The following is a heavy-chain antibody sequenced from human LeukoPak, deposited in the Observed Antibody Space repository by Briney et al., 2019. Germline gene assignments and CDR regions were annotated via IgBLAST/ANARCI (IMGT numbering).Heavy chain of an antibody. J-gene: IGHJ4*02. V-gene: IGHV3-23*01. CDR3: VKAPPFWTGFPFYFDS. D-gene: IGHD3/OR15-3a*01. Sequence: GGSLRLSCAASGFTFSSYAMSWVRQAPGKGLEWVSSIRSSGANTYYADSVQGRFIISRDTSKSTLYLQLNALRPEDTAIYYCVKAPPFWTGFPFYFDSWGQGTLVTVSS. CDR2: IRSSGANT. CDR1: GFTFSSYA.